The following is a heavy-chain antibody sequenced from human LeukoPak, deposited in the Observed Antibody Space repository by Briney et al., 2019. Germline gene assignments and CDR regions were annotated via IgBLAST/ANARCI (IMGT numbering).Heavy chain of an antibody. J-gene: IGHJ6*02. CDR1: GESFSGYY. V-gene: IGHV4-34*01. CDR3: ARGDYDFWSGSVGDYYYYGMDV. Sequence: SETLSLTCAVYGESFSGYYWSWIRQPPGKGLEWIGEINHSGSTNYNPSLKSRVTISVDTSKNQFTLKLSSVTAADTAVYYCARGDYDFWSGSVGDYYYYGMDVWGQGTTVTVSS. D-gene: IGHD3-3*01. CDR2: INHSGST.